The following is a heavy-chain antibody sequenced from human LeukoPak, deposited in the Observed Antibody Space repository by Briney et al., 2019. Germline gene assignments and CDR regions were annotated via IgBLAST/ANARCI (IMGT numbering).Heavy chain of an antibody. V-gene: IGHV3-30*02. CDR2: IRYDGSNK. CDR3: AKGRGYSYGLPFLY. Sequence: GGSLRLSCAASGFTFSSYGMHWVRQAPGKGLEWVAFIRYDGSNKYYADSVKGRFTLSRDNSKNTLYLQMNSLRAEDTAVYYCAKGRGYSYGLPFLYWGQGTLVTVSS. CDR1: GFTFSSYG. J-gene: IGHJ4*02. D-gene: IGHD5-18*01.